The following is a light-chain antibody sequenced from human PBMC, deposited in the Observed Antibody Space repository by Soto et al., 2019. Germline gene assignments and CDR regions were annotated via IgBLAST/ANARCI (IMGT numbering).Light chain of an antibody. CDR2: GAS. CDR1: QSISRF. J-gene: IGKJ1*01. Sequence: DIQMTQSPSSVSVSVGDRVTITCRASQSISRFLAWYQQRPGRAPSLLIYGASTVQTGVPSRFSGSGSGTDFTLTISSLQPEDRATYYCQQDATFPWTFGQGTKVEIK. CDR3: QQDATFPWT. V-gene: IGKV1-12*01.